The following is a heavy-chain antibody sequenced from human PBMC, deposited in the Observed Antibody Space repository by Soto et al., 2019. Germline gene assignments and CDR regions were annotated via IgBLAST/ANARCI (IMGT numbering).Heavy chain of an antibody. V-gene: IGHV1-69*13. CDR3: ARGDSSSGVFGYYYYGMDV. Sequence: SVKVSCKASGGTFSSYAISWLRQSPGQGLEWMGGIIPIFGTANYAQKFQGRVTITADESTSTAYMELSSLRSEDTAVYYCARGDSSSGVFGYYYYGMDVWGQGTTVTVSS. D-gene: IGHD6-6*01. CDR2: IIPIFGTA. CDR1: GGTFSSYA. J-gene: IGHJ6*02.